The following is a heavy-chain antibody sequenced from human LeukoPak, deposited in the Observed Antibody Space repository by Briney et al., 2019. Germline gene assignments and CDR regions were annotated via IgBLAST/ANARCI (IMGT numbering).Heavy chain of an antibody. CDR1: GGSISSYY. Sequence: SETLSLTCTVSGGSISSYYWSWIRQPPGKGLEWIGYIYYSGSTNYNPSLKSRVTISVDTSKNQFSLKPSSVTAADTAVYYCARSPPYSGSYYVDYWGQGTLVTVSS. CDR3: ARSPPYSGSYYVDY. V-gene: IGHV4-59*08. J-gene: IGHJ4*02. D-gene: IGHD1-26*01. CDR2: IYYSGST.